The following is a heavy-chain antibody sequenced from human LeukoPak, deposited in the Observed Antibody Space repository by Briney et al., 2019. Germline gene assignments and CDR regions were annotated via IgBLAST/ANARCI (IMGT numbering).Heavy chain of an antibody. D-gene: IGHD3-22*01. Sequence: SETLSLTCAVYGGSFSGYYWSWIRQPPGTGQEWMGEINHSGSSNYNPPLKSQVTISVDTSKNQFSLKLSSVTAADTAAYYCARGRDSSGYYRLDAFDIWGQGTMITVSS. CDR2: INHSGSS. CDR3: ARGRDSSGYYRLDAFDI. CDR1: GGSFSGYY. V-gene: IGHV4-34*01. J-gene: IGHJ3*02.